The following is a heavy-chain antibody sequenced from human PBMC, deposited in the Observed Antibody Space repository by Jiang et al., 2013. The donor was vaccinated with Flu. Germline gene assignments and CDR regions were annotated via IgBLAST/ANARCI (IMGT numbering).Heavy chain of an antibody. Sequence: VQLLESGGALVQRGGSLRLSCAAYGFTVSSYYMSWVRQAPGKGLEWVSVLYSGGNTYYADSVEGRFTTSRDNSENMVYLQMDGLRSDDTAIYYCTRDVVGVNGYKHYYMDVWGKGTTVTVSS. J-gene: IGHJ6*03. CDR1: GFTVSSYY. D-gene: IGHD5-24*01. CDR2: LYSGGNT. V-gene: IGHV3-66*02. CDR3: TRDVVGVNGYKHYYMDV.